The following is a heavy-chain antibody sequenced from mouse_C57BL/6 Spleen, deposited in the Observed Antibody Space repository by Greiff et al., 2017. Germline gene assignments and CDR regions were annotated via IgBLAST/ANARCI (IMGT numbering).Heavy chain of an antibody. CDR3: ARIYYDYDGGVFYYAMDY. D-gene: IGHD2-4*01. CDR1: GYTFTSYW. Sequence: QVQLQQPGAELVKPGASVKMSCKASGYTFTSYWITWVKQRPGQGLEWIGDIYPGSGSTNYNEKFKSKATLTVDTSSSTAYMQLSSLTSEDSAVYYCARIYYDYDGGVFYYAMDYWGQGTSVTVSS. CDR2: IYPGSGST. J-gene: IGHJ4*01. V-gene: IGHV1-55*01.